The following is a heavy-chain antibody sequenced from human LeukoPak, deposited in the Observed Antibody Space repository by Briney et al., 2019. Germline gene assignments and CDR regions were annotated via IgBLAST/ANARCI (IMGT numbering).Heavy chain of an antibody. Sequence: GRSLRLSCAASGFTFYDYAMHWVRQAPGKGLEWASGISWNSGSIAYADSVKGRFTISRDNAKNSLYLQMNSLRAEDTALYYCAGDYYYYGMDVWGQGTTVTVSS. V-gene: IGHV3-9*01. CDR3: AGDYYYYGMDV. CDR2: ISWNSGSI. CDR1: GFTFYDYA. J-gene: IGHJ6*02.